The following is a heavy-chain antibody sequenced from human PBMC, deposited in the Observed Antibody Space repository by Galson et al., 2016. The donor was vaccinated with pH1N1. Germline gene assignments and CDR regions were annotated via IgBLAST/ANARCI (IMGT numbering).Heavy chain of an antibody. CDR2: IHLGGSHI. Sequence: QSGAEVKKPGESLKISCKGSGYRFSSSWIGWVRQMPGKGLEWMGIIHLGGSHIRYSPSFQGQATISADKSINIVSLQWSSLKASDTAMYYCARQKDYGDYRGDAFDIWGQGTMVTVSS. D-gene: IGHD4-17*01. V-gene: IGHV5-51*01. CDR3: ARQKDYGDYRGDAFDI. CDR1: GYRFSSSW. J-gene: IGHJ3*02.